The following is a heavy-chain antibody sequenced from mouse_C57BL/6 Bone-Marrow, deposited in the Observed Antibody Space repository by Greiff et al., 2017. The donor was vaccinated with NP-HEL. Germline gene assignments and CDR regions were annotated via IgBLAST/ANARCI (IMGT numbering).Heavy chain of an antibody. J-gene: IGHJ3*01. CDR2: IYPGSGST. D-gene: IGHD1-1*01. CDR3: AREGRELRTWFAY. Sequence: QVQLQQPGAELVKPGASVKMSCKASGYTFTSYWITWVKQRPGQGLEWIGDIYPGSGSTNYNEKFKSKATLTVDTSSSTAYMQLSSLTSEYSAVYYCAREGRELRTWFAYWGQGTLVTVSA. V-gene: IGHV1-55*01. CDR1: GYTFTSYW.